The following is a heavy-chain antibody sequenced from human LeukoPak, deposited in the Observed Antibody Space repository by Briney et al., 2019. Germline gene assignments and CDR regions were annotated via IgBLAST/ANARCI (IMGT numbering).Heavy chain of an antibody. J-gene: IGHJ2*01. D-gene: IGHD3-22*01. V-gene: IGHV5-51*01. Sequence: GEALKISCKGSGSGFTNYWIGWVRQMPGKGLEWMGIIYPGESDTRYSPSFQGQVTISADHSISPAYLQWSSLKASDTAMYYCARLGYYYDSSGYSHWYFDLWGRGTLVTVSS. CDR2: IYPGESDT. CDR3: ARLGYYYDSSGYSHWYFDL. CDR1: GSGFTNYW.